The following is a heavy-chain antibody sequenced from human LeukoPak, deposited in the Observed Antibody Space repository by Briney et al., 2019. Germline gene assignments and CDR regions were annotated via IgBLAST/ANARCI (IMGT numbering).Heavy chain of an antibody. CDR2: SRNKANSYTT. J-gene: IGHJ4*02. Sequence: GGSLRLSCAASGFTFSDHYMDWVRQAPGKGLEWVGRSRNKANSYTTDYAASVKGRFTISRDDSKHSLYLQMNRLKTEDTAICYCARAYSTTWYSPGYWGQGTLVTVSS. CDR1: GFTFSDHY. D-gene: IGHD6-13*01. CDR3: ARAYSTTWYSPGY. V-gene: IGHV3-72*01.